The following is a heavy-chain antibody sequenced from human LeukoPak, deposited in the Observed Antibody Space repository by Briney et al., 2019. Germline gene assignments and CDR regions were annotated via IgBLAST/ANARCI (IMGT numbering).Heavy chain of an antibody. Sequence: GGSLRLSCVASALTVRGDYMSWVRQAPGKGLEWVSTISGNGGSTYYADSVKGRFTISRDNSKNTLYLQMNSLRAEDTAVYYCAKPPPDSSSWLFDYWGQGTLVTVSS. V-gene: IGHV3-23*01. D-gene: IGHD6-13*01. CDR2: ISGNGGST. CDR3: AKPPPDSSSWLFDY. CDR1: ALTVRGDY. J-gene: IGHJ4*02.